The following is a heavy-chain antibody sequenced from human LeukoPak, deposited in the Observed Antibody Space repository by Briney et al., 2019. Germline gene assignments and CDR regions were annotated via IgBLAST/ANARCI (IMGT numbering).Heavy chain of an antibody. V-gene: IGHV3-30*03. CDR2: ISYDGSNK. Sequence: GGSLRLSCAASGFTFSSYGMHWVRQAPGKGLEWVAVISYDGSNKYYADSVKGRFTISRDNSKNTLYLQMNSLRAEDTAVYYCARDRAYSSGQLHFDYWGQGTLVTVSS. CDR1: GFTFSSYG. CDR3: ARDRAYSSGQLHFDY. J-gene: IGHJ4*02. D-gene: IGHD6-19*01.